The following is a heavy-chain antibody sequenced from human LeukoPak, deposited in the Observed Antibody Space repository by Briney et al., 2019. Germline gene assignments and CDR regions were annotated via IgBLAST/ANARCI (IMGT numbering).Heavy chain of an antibody. Sequence: TGGSLRLSCAASGFTFSSYAMSWVRQAPGKGLEWVSAISGSGGSTYYADPVKGRFTISRDNSKNTLYLQMNSLRAEDMALYYCAKDRNYDYSNYLENWGQGTLVTVSS. J-gene: IGHJ4*02. CDR2: ISGSGGST. V-gene: IGHV3-23*01. CDR3: AKDRNYDYSNYLEN. D-gene: IGHD4-11*01. CDR1: GFTFSSYA.